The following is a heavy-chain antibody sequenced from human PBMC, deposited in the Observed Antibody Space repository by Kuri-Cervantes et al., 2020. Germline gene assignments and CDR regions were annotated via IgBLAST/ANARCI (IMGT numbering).Heavy chain of an antibody. Sequence: GGSLRLSCAASGFTFSSYAMHWVRQAPGKGLEWVAVISYDGSNKYYADSVKGRFTISRDNSKNTLYLQMNSLRAEDTAAYYCARPLDGELRAFDIWGQGTMVTVSS. CDR3: ARPLDGELRAFDI. CDR2: ISYDGSNK. D-gene: IGHD3-10*01. J-gene: IGHJ3*02. V-gene: IGHV3-30-3*01. CDR1: GFTFSSYA.